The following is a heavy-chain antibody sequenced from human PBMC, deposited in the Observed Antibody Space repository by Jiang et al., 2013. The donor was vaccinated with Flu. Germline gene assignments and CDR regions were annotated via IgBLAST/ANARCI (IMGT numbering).Heavy chain of an antibody. CDR1: GYTFTSYY. D-gene: IGHD4-17*01. Sequence: QLVESGAEVKKPGASVKVSCKASGYTFTSYYIHWVRQAPGQGLEWMGLINPGVADTTYAQNFQGRVTMTRDTSTSTVYMELGSLRSEDTAVYYCGRLPLDYGDFHDYWGQGTL. CDR3: GRLPLDYGDFHDY. J-gene: IGHJ4*02. CDR2: INPGVADT. V-gene: IGHV1-46*01.